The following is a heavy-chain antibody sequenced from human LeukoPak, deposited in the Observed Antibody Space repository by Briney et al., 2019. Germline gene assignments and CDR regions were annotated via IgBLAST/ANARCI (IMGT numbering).Heavy chain of an antibody. Sequence: SETLSLTCTVSGGSIGRGGYYWSWIRQHPGKGLEWIGYIYYSGSTYYNPSLKSRVTISVDTSRNQFSLKLSSVTAADTAVYYCARDRSSGYLLDYWGQGTLVTVSS. D-gene: IGHD3-22*01. CDR2: IYYSGST. V-gene: IGHV4-31*03. J-gene: IGHJ4*02. CDR1: GGSIGRGGYY. CDR3: ARDRSSGYLLDY.